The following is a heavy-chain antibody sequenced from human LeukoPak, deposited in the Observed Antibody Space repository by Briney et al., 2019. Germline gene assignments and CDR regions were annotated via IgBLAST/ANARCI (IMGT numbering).Heavy chain of an antibody. Sequence: PSETLSLTCTVSGGSISSGSYYWSWIRQPAGKGLEWIGRIYTSGSTNYNPSLKSRVTISVDTSKNQFSLKLSSVTAADTAVYYCARDPHPNWFDPRGQGTLVTVSS. CDR3: ARDPHPNWFDP. J-gene: IGHJ5*02. CDR2: IYTSGST. CDR1: GGSISSGSYY. V-gene: IGHV4-61*02.